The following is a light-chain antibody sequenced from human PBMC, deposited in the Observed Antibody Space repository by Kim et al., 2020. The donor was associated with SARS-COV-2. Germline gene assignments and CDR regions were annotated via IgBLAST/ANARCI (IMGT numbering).Light chain of an antibody. CDR2: EVT. V-gene: IGLV2-8*01. J-gene: IGLJ2*01. Sequence: QSALTQPPSASGSPGQSVTISCTGTSSDVGGYNYVSWYQQHPGKAPKLMIFEVTKRPSGVPDRFSGSKSGNTAALTVSGLQAEDEADYYCTSYAGSHNLVVGGGTQRPS. CDR3: TSYAGSHNLV. CDR1: SSDVGGYNY.